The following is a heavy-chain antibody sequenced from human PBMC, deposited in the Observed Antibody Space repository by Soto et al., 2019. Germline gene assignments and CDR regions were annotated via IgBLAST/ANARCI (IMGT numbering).Heavy chain of an antibody. CDR1: GGAFSTYA. D-gene: IGHD3-22*01. CDR3: ARSLDSSGNYNY. V-gene: IGHV1-69*01. Sequence: QVQLVQSGAEVKKPGSSVKVSCQASGGAFSTYAISWVRQAPGQGLEWMGGIIPIFGTANYAQKFQGRVTITADESTSTFYMELSSLRSEATAVYYCARSLDSSGNYNYWGQGTLVTVSS. J-gene: IGHJ4*02. CDR2: IIPIFGTA.